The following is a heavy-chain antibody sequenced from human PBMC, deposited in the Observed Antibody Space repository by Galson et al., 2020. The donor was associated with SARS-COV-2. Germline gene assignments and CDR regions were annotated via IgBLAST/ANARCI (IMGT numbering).Heavy chain of an antibody. V-gene: IGHV4-61*02. Sequence: SETLSLTCAVSGASVSSGNYYWSWIRQPAGEGLEWIGRIYTDGTTYYNPSLKSRVAVSLDTSKNQFSLNLSSVTAADTAVYYCARDASFYFGLGLDSWGQGTLVTVSS. CDR3: ARDASFYFGLGLDS. D-gene: IGHD3-16*01. CDR2: IYTDGTT. J-gene: IGHJ4*02. CDR1: GASVSSGNYY.